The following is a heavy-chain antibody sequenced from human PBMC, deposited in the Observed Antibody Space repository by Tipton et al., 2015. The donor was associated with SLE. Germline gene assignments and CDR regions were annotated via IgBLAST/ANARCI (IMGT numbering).Heavy chain of an antibody. J-gene: IGHJ4*02. D-gene: IGHD4-23*01. CDR1: GGSISSGSYY. CDR3: ARAGGNPGGFDY. Sequence: TLSLTCTVSGGSISSGSYYWRWIRQPAGKGLEWIGRIYTSGSTNYNPSLKSRVTISVDTSKNQFSLKLSSVTAADTAVYYCARAGGNPGGFDYWGQGTLVTVSS. CDR2: IYTSGST. V-gene: IGHV4-61*02.